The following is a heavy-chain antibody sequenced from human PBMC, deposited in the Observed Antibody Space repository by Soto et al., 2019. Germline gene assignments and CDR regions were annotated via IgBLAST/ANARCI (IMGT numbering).Heavy chain of an antibody. J-gene: IGHJ4*02. D-gene: IGHD1-26*01. V-gene: IGHV4-39*01. Sequence: PSETLSLTCTFSGGSISSSSYYWGWIRQPPGKGLEWIGSIYYSGSTYYNPSLKSRVTISVDTSKNQFSLKLSSVTAADTAVYYCARPSGSYLYYYDYWGQGTLVTVSS. CDR2: IYYSGST. CDR3: ARPSGSYLYYYDY. CDR1: GGSISSSSYY.